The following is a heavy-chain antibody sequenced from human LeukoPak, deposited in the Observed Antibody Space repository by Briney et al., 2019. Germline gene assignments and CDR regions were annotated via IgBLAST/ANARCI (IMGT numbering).Heavy chain of an antibody. V-gene: IGHV3-48*03. CDR1: GFTFSSYE. D-gene: IGHD3-3*01. CDR2: ISSSGSTI. J-gene: IGHJ3*02. Sequence: GGSLRLSCAASGFTFSSYEMNWVRQAPGKGLEWVSYISSSGSTIYYADSVKGRFTISRDNAKNSLYLQMNSLRAEDTAVYYCARETSPDFWSGYYTAFGIWGQGTMVTVSS. CDR3: ARETSPDFWSGYYTAFGI.